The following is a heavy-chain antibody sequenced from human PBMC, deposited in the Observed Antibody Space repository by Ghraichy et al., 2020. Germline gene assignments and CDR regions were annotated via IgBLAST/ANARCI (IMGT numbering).Heavy chain of an antibody. V-gene: IGHV3-33*08. CDR2: IWYDGSNK. D-gene: IGHD3-9*01. CDR1: GFTFSSYG. Sequence: GGSLRLSCAASGFTFSSYGMHWVRQAPGKGLEWVAVIWYDGSNKYYADSVKGRFTISRDNSKNTLYLQMNSLRAEDTAVYYCARARDFDWLSIYYGMDVWGQGTTVTVSS. J-gene: IGHJ6*02. CDR3: ARARDFDWLSIYYGMDV.